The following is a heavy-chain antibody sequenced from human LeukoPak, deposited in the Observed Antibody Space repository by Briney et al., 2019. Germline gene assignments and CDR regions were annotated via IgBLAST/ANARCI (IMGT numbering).Heavy chain of an antibody. CDR1: GYSISSGYY. D-gene: IGHD3-22*01. Sequence: PSETLSLTCAVSGYSISSGYYWGWFRQPPGKGLEWIGCIFHSANTYYNPSLKSRVSISVDTSKNQFSLKLSSVTAADTAVYYCARGAYYEYYFDYWGQGTLVTVSS. CDR2: IFHSANT. V-gene: IGHV4-38-2*01. CDR3: ARGAYYEYYFDY. J-gene: IGHJ4*02.